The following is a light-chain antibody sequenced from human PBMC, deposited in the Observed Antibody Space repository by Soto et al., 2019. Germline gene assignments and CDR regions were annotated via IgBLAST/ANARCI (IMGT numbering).Light chain of an antibody. V-gene: IGKV3-15*01. CDR3: QQWIRWT. Sequence: EIVMTQSPDTLSVSPGARATLSCRASESVGTTVAWFQQRPGQAPRLLIYGASTRVAGLPARFSGSGSETEFTLTISSLQSEDFAIYHCQQWIRWTFGQGTRLELK. CDR2: GAS. J-gene: IGKJ1*01. CDR1: ESVGTT.